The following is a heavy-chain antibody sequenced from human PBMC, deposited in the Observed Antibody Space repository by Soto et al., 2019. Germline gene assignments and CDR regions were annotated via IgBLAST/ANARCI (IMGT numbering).Heavy chain of an antibody. Sequence: EVQLVETGGGLIQPGGSLRLTCDASGFTVATNYMSWVRQAPGKGLEWVSLINSAGTPYYADSVNGQFTVSRDTSKNTLYLQMSSLRVDDTAVYFCAREKSTMIRGVRYGMDVWGQGTTVTVSS. V-gene: IGHV3-53*02. CDR2: INSAGTP. J-gene: IGHJ6*02. D-gene: IGHD3-10*01. CDR1: GFTVATNY. CDR3: AREKSTMIRGVRYGMDV.